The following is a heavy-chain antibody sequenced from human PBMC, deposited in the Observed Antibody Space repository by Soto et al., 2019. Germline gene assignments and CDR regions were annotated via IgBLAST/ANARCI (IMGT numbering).Heavy chain of an antibody. Sequence: GGALSLSCVASGFSVSNNWIHWVRHAPGKGPGWVSRISADGSSTHYADFVKGRFTISRDNAKNTLYLQMNTLSVEDAAVYYCARFDISAPPPIWGQGTMVTVSS. D-gene: IGHD3-9*01. J-gene: IGHJ3*02. CDR2: ISADGSST. V-gene: IGHV3-74*01. CDR3: ARFDISAPPPI. CDR1: GFSVSNNW.